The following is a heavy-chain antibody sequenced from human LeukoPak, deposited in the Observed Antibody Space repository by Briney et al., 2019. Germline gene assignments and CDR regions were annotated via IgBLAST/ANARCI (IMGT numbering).Heavy chain of an antibody. D-gene: IGHD3-22*01. J-gene: IGHJ4*02. Sequence: ASVKVSCKASGYTFTSYAMHWVRQAPGQRLEWMGWINAGNGNTKYSQEFQGRVTITRDTSASTAYMELSSLRSEDTAVYYCARDATDYYDSSGYYYWGQGTLVTVSS. V-gene: IGHV1-3*03. CDR3: ARDATDYYDSSGYYY. CDR1: GYTFTSYA. CDR2: INAGNGNT.